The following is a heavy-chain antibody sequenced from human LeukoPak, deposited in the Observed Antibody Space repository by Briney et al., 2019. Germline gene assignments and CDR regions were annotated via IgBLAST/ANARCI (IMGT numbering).Heavy chain of an antibody. CDR2: ISSSGSTI. Sequence: PGGSLRLSCAASGFTFRSYEMNWVRQAPGKGLEWVSYISSSGSTIYYADSVKGRFTISRDSAKNSLYLQMNSLRAEDTAVYYCAGPLWFGDTGDYWGQGTLVTVSS. CDR3: AGPLWFGDTGDY. D-gene: IGHD3-10*01. CDR1: GFTFRSYE. J-gene: IGHJ4*02. V-gene: IGHV3-48*03.